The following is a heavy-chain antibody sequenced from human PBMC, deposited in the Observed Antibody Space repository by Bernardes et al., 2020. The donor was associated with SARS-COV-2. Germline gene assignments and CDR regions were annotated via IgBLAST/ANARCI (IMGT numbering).Heavy chain of an antibody. J-gene: IGHJ4*02. V-gene: IGHV3-23*01. Sequence: GGSLRLSCAASGFPFSTFDMSWVRQAPGKGLEWVSVMSGGDGSTYYADSVKGRFTISRDNSKSTLYLQMNSLRAEDTALYYCVKGGWLDDWALGSLVTVSP. CDR2: MSGGDGST. CDR1: GFPFSTFD. D-gene: IGHD2-15*01. CDR3: VKGGWLDD.